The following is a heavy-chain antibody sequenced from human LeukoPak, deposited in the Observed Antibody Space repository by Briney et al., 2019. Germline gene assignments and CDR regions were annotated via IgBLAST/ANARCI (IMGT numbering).Heavy chain of an antibody. CDR3: ARAGFYYYGSGSYLPFDY. Sequence: SVKVSCKASGGTFSSYAISWVRQAPGQGLEWMGGIIPIFGTANYAQKFQGRVTITADESTSTAYMELGSLRSEDTAVYYCARAGFYYYGSGSYLPFDYWGQGTLVTVSS. CDR1: GGTFSSYA. D-gene: IGHD3-10*01. J-gene: IGHJ4*02. V-gene: IGHV1-69*13. CDR2: IIPIFGTA.